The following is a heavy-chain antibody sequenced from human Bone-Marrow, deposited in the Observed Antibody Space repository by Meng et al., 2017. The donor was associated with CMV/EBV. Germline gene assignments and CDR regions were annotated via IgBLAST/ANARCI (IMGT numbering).Heavy chain of an antibody. Sequence: SVKVSCKASGGTFSSYTISWVRQAPGQGLEWMGRIIPILGIANYAQKFQGRVTITADKSTSTAYMELSSLRSEDTAVYYCARDNPQLPQWYSFDYWGQGTLVTVSS. CDR1: GGTFSSYT. J-gene: IGHJ4*02. CDR3: ARDNPQLPQWYSFDY. V-gene: IGHV1-69*04. CDR2: IIPILGIA. D-gene: IGHD2-2*01.